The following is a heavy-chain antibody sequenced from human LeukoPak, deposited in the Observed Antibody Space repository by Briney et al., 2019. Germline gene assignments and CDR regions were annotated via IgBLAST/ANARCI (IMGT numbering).Heavy chain of an antibody. CDR3: AKDWKYSDY. Sequence: GGSLRLSCAASGFTFRDYAMSWFRQAPGKGLEWVSGISGSGGSTQYADSVKGRFTISRDNSKNTVHLQMNSLRAEDTAVYYCAKDWKYSDYWAQGTLVTVSS. V-gene: IGHV3-23*01. D-gene: IGHD1-1*01. CDR2: ISGSGGST. J-gene: IGHJ4*02. CDR1: GFTFRDYA.